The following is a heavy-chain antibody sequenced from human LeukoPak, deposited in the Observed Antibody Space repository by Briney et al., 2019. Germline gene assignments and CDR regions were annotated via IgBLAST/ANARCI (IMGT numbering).Heavy chain of an antibody. D-gene: IGHD5-24*01. CDR1: GLTFSTHS. J-gene: IGHJ4*02. CDR3: ARDFRTQLDGYSPPYHFDH. V-gene: IGHV3-21*01. CDR2: ISGGSSHI. Sequence: PGGSLRLSCAASGLTFSTHSMSWVRQSPGKGLEWVSSISGGSSHIYYADSMKGRFTISRDNAKNSLFLQMNSLRAEDTAVYYCARDFRTQLDGYSPPYHFDHWGQGALVTVSS.